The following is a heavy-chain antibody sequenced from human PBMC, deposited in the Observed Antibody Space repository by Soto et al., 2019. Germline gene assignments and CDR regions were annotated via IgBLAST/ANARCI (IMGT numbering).Heavy chain of an antibody. CDR3: ARHWAQRYYGSRWFDP. D-gene: IGHD3-10*01. CDR2: IYYSGST. J-gene: IGHJ5*02. CDR1: GGSISSSSYY. Sequence: QLQLQESGPGLVKPSETLSLTCTVSGGSISSSSYYWGWIRQPPGKGLEWIGSIYYSGSTYYNPSLKSRVTISVDTSKNQFSLKLSSVTAADTAVYYCARHWAQRYYGSRWFDPWGQGTLVTVSS. V-gene: IGHV4-39*01.